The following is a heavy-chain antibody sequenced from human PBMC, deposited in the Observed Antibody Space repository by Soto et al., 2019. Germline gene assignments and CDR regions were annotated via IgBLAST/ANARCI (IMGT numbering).Heavy chain of an antibody. CDR2: ISSSSSTI. CDR1: GFTFSSYS. J-gene: IGHJ2*01. D-gene: IGHD6-13*01. V-gene: IGHV3-48*02. CDR3: ARDAPLRSSSWYPSNFDL. Sequence: GGSLRLSCAASGFTFSSYSMNWVRQAPGKGLEWVSYISSSSSTIYYADSVKGRFTISRDNAKNSLYLQMNSLRDEDTAVYYCARDAPLRSSSWYPSNFDLWGRGTLVTVSS.